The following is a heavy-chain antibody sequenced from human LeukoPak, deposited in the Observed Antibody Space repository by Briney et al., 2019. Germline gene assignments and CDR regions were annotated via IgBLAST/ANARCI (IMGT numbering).Heavy chain of an antibody. CDR3: ARDPKYYYDSSGYYSPGDY. Sequence: ASVKVSCEASGYTFNSFSINWVRQAPGQGLEWMGWISTYNGNTNHSQKLQGRVTMTTDTSTSTAYMELRSLRSDDTAVYYCARDPKYYYDSSGYYSPGDYWGQGTLVTVSS. D-gene: IGHD3-22*01. J-gene: IGHJ4*02. V-gene: IGHV1-18*01. CDR1: GYTFNSFS. CDR2: ISTYNGNT.